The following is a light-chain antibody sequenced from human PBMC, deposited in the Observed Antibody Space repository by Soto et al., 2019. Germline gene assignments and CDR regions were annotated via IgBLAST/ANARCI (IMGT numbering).Light chain of an antibody. J-gene: IGLJ3*02. CDR3: CSYEGSGTV. CDR1: SSDVRPYNL. Sequence: QSALTQPASVSGSPGQSITISCIGISSDVRPYNLVSWYQQHPAKAPKLMIYEGSKRPSGVSDRFSASESGDTASLTISGLQADDEAHYYCCSYEGSGTVFGGGTKLTVL. CDR2: EGS. V-gene: IGLV2-23*01.